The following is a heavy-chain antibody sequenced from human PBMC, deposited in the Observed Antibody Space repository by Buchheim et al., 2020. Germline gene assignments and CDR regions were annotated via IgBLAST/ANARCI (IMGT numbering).Heavy chain of an antibody. Sequence: EVQLVESGGGLVQPGGSLRLSCTASGFTFSSVWMSWVRQAPGKGLECVASINEDGREKWYVDSVRGRFTISRDNSKNTLYLQMNSLRAEDTAVYDCAREESRVWSSFDYWGQGTL. V-gene: IGHV3-7*01. CDR1: GFTFSSVW. CDR2: INEDGREK. CDR3: AREESRVWSSFDY. J-gene: IGHJ4*02. D-gene: IGHD3-10*01.